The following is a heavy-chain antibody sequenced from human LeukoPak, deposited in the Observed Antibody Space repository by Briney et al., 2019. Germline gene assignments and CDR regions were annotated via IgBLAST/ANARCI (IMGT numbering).Heavy chain of an antibody. Sequence: GESLKISCKGSGYSFTSYWIGWVRQMPGKGLEWMGITYPGDSDTRYSPSFQGQVTISADKSISTAYLQWSSLKASDTAMYYCASGYYYDSSGPEYFQHWGQGTLVTVSS. D-gene: IGHD3-22*01. CDR2: TYPGDSDT. CDR3: ASGYYYDSSGPEYFQH. CDR1: GYSFTSYW. V-gene: IGHV5-51*01. J-gene: IGHJ1*01.